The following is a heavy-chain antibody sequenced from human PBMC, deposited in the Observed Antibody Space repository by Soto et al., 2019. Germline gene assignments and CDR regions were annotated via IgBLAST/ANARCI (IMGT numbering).Heavy chain of an antibody. CDR2: IVVGSGNT. V-gene: IGHV1-58*02. CDR3: AVLVEAYGMDV. CDR1: GGTFSSYA. Sequence: SVKVSCKASGGTFSSYAISWVRQARGQGLEWIGWIVVGSGNTNYAQKFQERVIITRDMSTSTAYMELSSLRSEDTAVYYCAVLVEAYGMDVWSQGTTVTVSS. J-gene: IGHJ6*02. D-gene: IGHD2-8*02.